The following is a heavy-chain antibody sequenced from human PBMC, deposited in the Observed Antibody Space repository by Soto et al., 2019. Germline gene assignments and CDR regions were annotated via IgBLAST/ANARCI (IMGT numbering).Heavy chain of an antibody. J-gene: IGHJ2*01. V-gene: IGHV3-23*01. D-gene: IGHD3-16*01. CDR2: ISGGGDRT. Sequence: EVQLLESGGGLVQPGGSLRLSCVGSGFTFINHAMNWVRQAPGKGLEWVSGISGGGDRTFDADSVKGRFTISRDNSKNTVNLEMNSLRGDGTAVYYCARKVLGSTTRPDYWYFDLWGRGTLVTVSS. CDR3: ARKVLGSTTRPDYWYFDL. CDR1: GFTFINHA.